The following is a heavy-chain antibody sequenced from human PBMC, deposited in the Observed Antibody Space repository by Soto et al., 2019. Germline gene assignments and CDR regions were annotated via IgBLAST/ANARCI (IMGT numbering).Heavy chain of an antibody. J-gene: IGHJ2*01. CDR1: GGSFSGYY. Sequence: QVQLQQWGAGPLRPLETLSLTYGVSGGSFSGYYWGWIRQSPGKGLEWIGEINDRGSINYNPSLKSRVSISVDTSKNHYSLNLRSVTAADTAVYYCARESHDILTGPPWVWYFDLWGRGTLVTVSS. CDR3: ARESHDILTGPPWVWYFDL. V-gene: IGHV4-34*01. D-gene: IGHD3-9*01. CDR2: INDRGSI.